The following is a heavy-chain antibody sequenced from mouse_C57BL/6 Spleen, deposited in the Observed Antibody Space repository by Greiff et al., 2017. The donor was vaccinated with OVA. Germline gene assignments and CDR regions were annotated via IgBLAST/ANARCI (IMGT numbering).Heavy chain of an antibody. V-gene: IGHV1-69*01. Sequence: QVQLQQPGAELVMPGASVKLSCKASGYTFTSYWMHWVKQRPGQGLEWIGEIDPSDSYTNYNKKFKGKSTLTVDKSSSTAYMQLSSLTSEDSAVYYCARRGTAQAPDYWGQGTTLTVSS. D-gene: IGHD3-2*02. CDR1: GYTFTSYW. J-gene: IGHJ2*01. CDR2: IDPSDSYT. CDR3: ARRGTAQAPDY.